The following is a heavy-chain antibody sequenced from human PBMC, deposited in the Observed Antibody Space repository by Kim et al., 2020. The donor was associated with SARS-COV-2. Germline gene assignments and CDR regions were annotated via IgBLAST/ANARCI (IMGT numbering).Heavy chain of an antibody. CDR3: AKTPREYRAFDI. D-gene: IGHD6-6*01. Sequence: GGSLRLSCAASGFTFGDYAMHWVRQAPGKGLEWVSYISWNSGSIGYVDSVKGRFTISRDNAKNSLYLQMSSLRTEDTALYYCAKTPREYRAFDIWGQGTMVTVSS. CDR1: GFTFGDYA. V-gene: IGHV3-9*01. J-gene: IGHJ3*02. CDR2: ISWNSGSI.